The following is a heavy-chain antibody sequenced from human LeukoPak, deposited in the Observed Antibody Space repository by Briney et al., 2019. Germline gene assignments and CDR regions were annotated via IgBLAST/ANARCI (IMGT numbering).Heavy chain of an antibody. V-gene: IGHV4-59*01. CDR3: ARELGSGSYYNQGYYMDV. D-gene: IGHD3-10*02. CDR1: GGSISKDY. CDR2: VSHSGFN. J-gene: IGHJ6*03. Sequence: PSGTLSLTCTVSGGSISKDYWSWIRQPPGKGLEWVGYVSHSGFNKSNGDITVYNPSLKSRVTISVDTSKNQFSLKLSSVTAADTAVYYCARELGSGSYYNQGYYMDVWGKGTTVTVSS.